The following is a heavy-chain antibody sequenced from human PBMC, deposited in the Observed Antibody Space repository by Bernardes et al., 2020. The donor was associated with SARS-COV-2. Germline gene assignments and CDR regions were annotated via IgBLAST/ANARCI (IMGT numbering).Heavy chain of an antibody. CDR1: GDSVSSNSAV. V-gene: IGHV6-1*01. D-gene: IGHD2-15*01. Sequence: SQTRSLTGAISGDSVSSNSAVWNWIRQSPSRGLEWLGRTYYRSKWSNDYAISVKSRITINPDTSKNQFSLLLNSVTPEDTAVYYCARSAGLTRRYWYFDLWGRGTLVTVSS. J-gene: IGHJ2*01. CDR2: TYYRSKWSN. CDR3: ARSAGLTRRYWYFDL.